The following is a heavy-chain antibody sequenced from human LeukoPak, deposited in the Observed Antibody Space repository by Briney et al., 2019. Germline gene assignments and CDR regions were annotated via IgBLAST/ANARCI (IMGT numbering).Heavy chain of an antibody. Sequence: SVKVSCKASGGTFSSYAISWVRRAPGQGLEWMGGIIPIFGTANYAQKFQGRVTITADESTSTAYMELSSLRSEDTAVYYCARNIGGYVYYFDYWGQGTLVTVSS. D-gene: IGHD6-25*01. CDR2: IIPIFGTA. CDR1: GGTFSSYA. J-gene: IGHJ4*02. V-gene: IGHV1-69*01. CDR3: ARNIGGYVYYFDY.